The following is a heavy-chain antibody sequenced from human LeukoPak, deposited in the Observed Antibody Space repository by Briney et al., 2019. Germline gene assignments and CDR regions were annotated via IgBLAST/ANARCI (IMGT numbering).Heavy chain of an antibody. J-gene: IGHJ3*02. CDR3: ARSYYDILTDYYSEEHHDAFDI. CDR1: GYPFFAYY. D-gene: IGHD3-9*01. Sequence: ASVKLSCTTSGYPFFAYYIHWVRQAPGQGLERMGWISAYNGNTNYAKKLQGRVTMTTDTSTSTAYMELRSLRSDDTAVYYCARSYYDILTDYYSEEHHDAFDIWGQGTMVTVSS. CDR2: ISAYNGNT. V-gene: IGHV1-18*04.